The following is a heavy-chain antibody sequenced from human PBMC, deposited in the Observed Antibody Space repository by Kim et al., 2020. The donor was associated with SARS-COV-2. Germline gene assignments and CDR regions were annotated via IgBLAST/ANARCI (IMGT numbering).Heavy chain of an antibody. Sequence: SLKSRVTISVDTSKNQFSLKLSSVTAADTAMYYCARGPYYYDSVTYVFDIWGQGTMVTVSS. D-gene: IGHD3-22*01. V-gene: IGHV4-59*09. CDR3: ARGPYYYDSVTYVFDI. J-gene: IGHJ3*02.